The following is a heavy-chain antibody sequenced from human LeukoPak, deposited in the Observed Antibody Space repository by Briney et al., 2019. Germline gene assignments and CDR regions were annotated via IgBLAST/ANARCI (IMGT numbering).Heavy chain of an antibody. CDR1: GGTFSSYA. V-gene: IGHV1-69*13. CDR3: ARVVTGKDSSGYQYYFDY. J-gene: IGHJ4*02. CDR2: IIPIFGTA. Sequence: SVKVSCKASGGTFSSYAISWVRQAPGQGLEWMGGIIPIFGTANYAQKFQGRVTITADESTSTAYMELSSLRSEDTAVYYCARVVTGKDSSGYQYYFDYWGQGTLVTVSS. D-gene: IGHD3-22*01.